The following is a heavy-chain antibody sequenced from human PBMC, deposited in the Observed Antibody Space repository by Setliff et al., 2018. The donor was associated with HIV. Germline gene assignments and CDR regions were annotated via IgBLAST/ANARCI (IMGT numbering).Heavy chain of an antibody. V-gene: IGHV1-69*13. J-gene: IGHJ1*01. CDR1: GVTFRRFA. Sequence: SVKVSCKASGVTFRRFAFSWVRQAPGQGLEWMGGIIPMFGTTNYAQKFQGRVTITADESTSTVYMELTSLRFEDTAVYYCARDWEARADYYDTSGQAQYFQHWGQGTLVTVSS. D-gene: IGHD3-22*01. CDR2: IIPMFGTT. CDR3: ARDWEARADYYDTSGQAQYFQH.